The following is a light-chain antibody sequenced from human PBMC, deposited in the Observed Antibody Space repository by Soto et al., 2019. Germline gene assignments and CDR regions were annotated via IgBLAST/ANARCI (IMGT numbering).Light chain of an antibody. J-gene: IGKJ1*01. CDR2: KAS. CDR3: QQYNDYSVT. Sequence: QLTQSQSSLSSSVVDSVTITCRASQGISSYLAWYQKKPGKAPKLLIYKASTLESGVPSRFSGSESGTEFTLTINGLQPDDFATYYCQQYNDYSVTFGQGTKVDIK. CDR1: QGISSY. V-gene: IGKV1-5*03.